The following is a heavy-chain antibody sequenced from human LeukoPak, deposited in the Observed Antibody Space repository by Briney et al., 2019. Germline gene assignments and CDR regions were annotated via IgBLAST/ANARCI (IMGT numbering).Heavy chain of an antibody. CDR1: GYTFTSYG. J-gene: IGHJ4*02. CDR3: ARDSRYSGYDQNFDY. V-gene: IGHV1-18*01. D-gene: IGHD5-12*01. Sequence: ASVKVSCKASGYTFTSYGISWVRQAPGQGLEWMGWISAYNGNTNYAQKLQGRVTMTTDTSTSTAYMELRSLRSDDTAVYYCARDSRYSGYDQNFDYWGQGTLVTVSP. CDR2: ISAYNGNT.